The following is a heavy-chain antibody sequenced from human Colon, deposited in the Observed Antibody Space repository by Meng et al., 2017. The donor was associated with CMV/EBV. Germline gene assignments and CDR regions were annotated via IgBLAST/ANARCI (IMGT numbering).Heavy chain of an antibody. V-gene: IGHV3-23*01. CDR1: GFTFSSYA. Sequence: GESLKISCAASGFTFSSYAMSWVRQAPGKGLEWVSAISGSGGSTYYADSVKGRFTISRDNSKNTLYLQMNSLRAEDTAVYYCAKGQKGYYYYGMDVWGQGTTVTAP. J-gene: IGHJ6*02. CDR3: AKGQKGYYYYGMDV. CDR2: ISGSGGST.